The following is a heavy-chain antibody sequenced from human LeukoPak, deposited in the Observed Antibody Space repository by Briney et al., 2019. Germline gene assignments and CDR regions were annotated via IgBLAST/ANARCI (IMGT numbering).Heavy chain of an antibody. CDR3: VRDRELNF. D-gene: IGHD1-7*01. CDR1: GGSISIYY. V-gene: IGHV4-59*01. CDR2: VYNNENT. J-gene: IGHJ4*02. Sequence: SETLSLTCSVSGGSISIYYWGWVRQPPGKGLEWIGYVYNNENTIYNPSLKSRATISADTSKNQFSLKLSDVTAADTAVYYCVRDRELNFWGQGILVTVSS.